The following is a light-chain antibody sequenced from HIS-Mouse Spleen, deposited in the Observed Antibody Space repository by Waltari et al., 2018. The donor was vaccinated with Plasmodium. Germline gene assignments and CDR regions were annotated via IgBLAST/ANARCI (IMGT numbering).Light chain of an antibody. V-gene: IGLV1-47*01. CDR2: RNN. J-gene: IGLJ3*02. CDR1: SSNIGSNY. Sequence: QSVLTQPPSASGTPGQRVTISCSGSSSNIGSNYVYWYQQLPGTAPKLLIYRNNQLPSGVPDRFSGSNSGASASLAISWLRSEDEADYYCAAWDDSLSGWVFGGGTKLTVL. CDR3: AAWDDSLSGWV.